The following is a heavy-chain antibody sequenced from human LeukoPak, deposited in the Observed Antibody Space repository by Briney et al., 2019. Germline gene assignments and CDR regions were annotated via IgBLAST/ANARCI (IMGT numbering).Heavy chain of an antibody. V-gene: IGHV1-46*01. CDR2: INPSGGST. J-gene: IGHJ4*02. D-gene: IGHD4-17*01. Sequence: GASVKVSCKASGYTXTSYYMHGVRQAPGQGLEWMGIINPSGGSTSYAQKFQGRVTMTRDTSTSTVYMELSSLRSEDTAVYYCARDKLSYGDYGGPFDYWGQGTLVTVSS. CDR3: ARDKLSYGDYGGPFDY. CDR1: GYTXTSYY.